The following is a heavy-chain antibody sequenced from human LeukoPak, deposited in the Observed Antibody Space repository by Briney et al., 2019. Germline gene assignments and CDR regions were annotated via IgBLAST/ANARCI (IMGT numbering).Heavy chain of an antibody. CDR2: ISGSGAMT. CDR1: GFTLSNHA. D-gene: IGHD3-10*02. Sequence: GGSLRLSCAASGFTLSNHAMIWVRQAPGKGLEWVSSISGSGAMTYYADSVNGRFTISRDNAMDRLYLQMNRLRADHTAVYYCVKDRVDGRGSQFDSWGQGSLVIVSS. J-gene: IGHJ4*02. CDR3: VKDRVDGRGSQFDS. V-gene: IGHV3-23*01.